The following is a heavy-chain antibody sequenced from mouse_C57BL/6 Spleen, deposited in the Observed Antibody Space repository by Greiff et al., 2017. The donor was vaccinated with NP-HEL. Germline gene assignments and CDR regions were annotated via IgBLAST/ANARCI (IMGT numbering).Heavy chain of an antibody. CDR3: ARAQLRLQLGVYFDY. CDR2: ISDGGSYT. V-gene: IGHV5-4*03. Sequence: DVKLQESGGGLVKPGGSLKLSCAASGFTFSSYAMSWVRQTPEKRLEWVATISDGGSYTYYPDNVKGRFTISRDNAKNNLYLQMSHLKSEDTAMYYCARAQLRLQLGVYFDYWGQGTTLTVSS. D-gene: IGHD3-2*02. J-gene: IGHJ2*01. CDR1: GFTFSSYA.